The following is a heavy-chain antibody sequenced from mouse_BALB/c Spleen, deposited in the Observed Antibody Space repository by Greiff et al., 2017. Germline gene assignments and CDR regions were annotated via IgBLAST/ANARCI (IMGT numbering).Heavy chain of an antibody. V-gene: IGHV5-6-4*01. CDR2: ISSGGSYT. Sequence: DVKLVESGGGLVKPGGSLKLSCAASGFTFSSYTMSWVRQTPEKRLEWVATISSGGSYTYYPDSVKGRFTISRDNAKNTLYLQMSSLKSEDTAMYYCTRESPFDYWGQGTTLTVSS. CDR3: TRESPFDY. J-gene: IGHJ2*01. CDR1: GFTFSSYT.